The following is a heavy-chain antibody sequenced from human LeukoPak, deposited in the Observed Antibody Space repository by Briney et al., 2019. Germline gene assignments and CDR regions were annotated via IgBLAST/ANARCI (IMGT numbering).Heavy chain of an antibody. Sequence: ASVKVSCKASGYTFTGYYMHWVRQAPGQGLEWMGWINPNSGGTNYAQKFQGRVTMTRDTSISTAYMELSRLRSDDTAVYYCARDHYYGSGSYNYYYMDVWGKGTTATVSS. D-gene: IGHD3-10*01. CDR1: GYTFTGYY. J-gene: IGHJ6*03. V-gene: IGHV1-2*02. CDR3: ARDHYYGSGSYNYYYMDV. CDR2: INPNSGGT.